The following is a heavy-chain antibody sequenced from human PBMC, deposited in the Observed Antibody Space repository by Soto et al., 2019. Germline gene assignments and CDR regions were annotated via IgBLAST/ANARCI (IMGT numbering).Heavy chain of an antibody. J-gene: IGHJ6*02. D-gene: IGHD3-22*01. CDR3: ARDGDLNYYDSSGWIYGMDV. V-gene: IGHV1-18*01. CDR2: ISAYNGNT. CDR1: GYAFTSYG. Sequence: QVQLVQSGAEVKKPGASVKVSCKASGYAFTSYGISWVRQAPGQGLEWMGWISAYNGNTNYAQKLQGRVTMTTDTSTSTAYMELRSLRSDDTAVYYCARDGDLNYYDSSGWIYGMDVWGQGTTVTVSS.